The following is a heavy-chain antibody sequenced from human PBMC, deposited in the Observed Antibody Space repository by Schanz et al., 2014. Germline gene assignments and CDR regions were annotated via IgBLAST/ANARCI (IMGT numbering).Heavy chain of an antibody. J-gene: IGHJ4*03. D-gene: IGHD6-13*01. CDR1: GFTFDDYA. V-gene: IGHV3-23*04. CDR2: LTGSGTTT. Sequence: EVQLVESGGGVVRPGGSLRLSCAASGFTFDDYAMSWVRQAPGKGLEWVSALTGSGTTTYYADSVKGRFTISRDNSKNTLDLQMNSLRAEDTAIYYCAKDLAAVGVFDYWGQGTMVTVSS. CDR3: AKDLAAVGVFDY.